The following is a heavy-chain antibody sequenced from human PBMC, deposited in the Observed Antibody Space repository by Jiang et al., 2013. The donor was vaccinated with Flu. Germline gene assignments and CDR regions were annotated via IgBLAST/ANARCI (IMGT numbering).Heavy chain of an antibody. CDR2: IDWDDDK. D-gene: IGHD3-22*01. CDR3: ARMGFYYDSSGSRNGAFDI. CDR1: GFSLSTSGMC. J-gene: IGHJ3*02. V-gene: IGHV2-70*01. Sequence: KPTQTLTLTCTFSGFSLSTSGMCVSWIRQPPGKALEWLALIDWDDDKYYSTSLKTRLTISKDTSKNQVVLTMTNMDPVDTATYYCARMGFYYDSSGSRNGAFDIWGQGTMVTVSS.